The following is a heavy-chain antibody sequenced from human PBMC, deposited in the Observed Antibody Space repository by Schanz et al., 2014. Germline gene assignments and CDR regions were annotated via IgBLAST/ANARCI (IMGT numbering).Heavy chain of an antibody. V-gene: IGHV3-23*04. CDR1: GITFSRHA. D-gene: IGHD5-12*01. Sequence: EVHLVESGGGLVQPGGSLRLSCAASGITFSRHAMSWVRQAPGKGLEWVSAISGSGGSTYYADSVKGRFIIPRDSSKNTLFLQMNSLRAEDTAVYFCARDGGRDGYNLAFDVWGQGTLVTVSS. CDR3: ARDGGRDGYNLAFDV. J-gene: IGHJ3*01. CDR2: ISGSGGST.